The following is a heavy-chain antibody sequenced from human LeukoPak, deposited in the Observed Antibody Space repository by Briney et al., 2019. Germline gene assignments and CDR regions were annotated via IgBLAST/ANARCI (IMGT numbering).Heavy chain of an antibody. J-gene: IGHJ4*02. V-gene: IGHV3-11*01. CDR3: ASSLKVYGSGSRIDY. D-gene: IGHD3-10*01. CDR2: ISSSGSTI. Sequence: GGSLGLSCAASGFTFSDYYMSWIRQAPGKGLEWVSYISSSGSTIYYADSVKGRFTISRDNAKNSLYLQMNSLRAEDTAVYYCASSLKVYGSGSRIDYWGQGTLVTVSS. CDR1: GFTFSDYY.